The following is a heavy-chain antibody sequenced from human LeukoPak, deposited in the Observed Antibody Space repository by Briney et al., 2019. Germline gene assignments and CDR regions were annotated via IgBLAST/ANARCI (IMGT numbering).Heavy chain of an antibody. CDR3: ARVAPSSGYYCSFDY. CDR2: IYYSGST. J-gene: IGHJ4*02. Sequence: SETLSLTCTVSGGSISSYYWSWIRQPPGKGLEWIGYIYYSGSTNYNPSLKSRVTISVDTSKNQFSLKLSSVTAADTAVYYCARVAPSSGYYCSFDYWGQGTLVTVSS. V-gene: IGHV4-59*01. D-gene: IGHD3-22*01. CDR1: GGSISSYY.